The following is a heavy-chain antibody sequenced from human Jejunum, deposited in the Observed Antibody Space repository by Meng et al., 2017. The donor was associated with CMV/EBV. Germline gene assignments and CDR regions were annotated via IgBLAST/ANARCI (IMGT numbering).Heavy chain of an antibody. V-gene: IGHV3-23*01. CDR3: ARDNDGSSHYSQFDY. J-gene: IGHJ4*02. CDR1: EVAFGSSD. Sequence: SEVAFGSSDMAWVRQAPGKGMGWVSAISGSGGSTYYADAVKGRFTISRDDSKNTVYLQMNSLRAEDTAVYYCARDNDGSSHYSQFDYWGQGTLVTVSS. CDR2: ISGSGGST. D-gene: IGHD3-22*01.